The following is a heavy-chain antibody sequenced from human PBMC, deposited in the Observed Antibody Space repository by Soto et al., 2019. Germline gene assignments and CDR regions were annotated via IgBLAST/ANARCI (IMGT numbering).Heavy chain of an antibody. CDR2: IKSKGVGGTT. CDR3: TTTGYNSSWSEYFRFDP. CDR1: GFTFSNAW. Sequence: EVQLVESGGGLVKPGGSLRLSCAASGFTFSNAWMKWVRQAPGKGLEWVGRIKSKGVGGTTDYAAPVKGRFTISRDDSKNTIYLQMNSLKSEDTAVYYCTTTGYNSSWSEYFRFDPWGQGTLVTVSS. D-gene: IGHD6-13*01. J-gene: IGHJ5*02. V-gene: IGHV3-15*01.